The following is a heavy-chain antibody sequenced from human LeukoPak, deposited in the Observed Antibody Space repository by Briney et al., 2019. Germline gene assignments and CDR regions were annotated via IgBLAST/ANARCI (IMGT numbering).Heavy chain of an antibody. V-gene: IGHV4-4*08. CDR1: GASISDNF. CDR2: IGAKGDT. Sequence: PSETLSLTCTVSGASISDNFWSWIRQPPGEGLEWIAFIGAKGDTNYNPSLRSRVTISIDTSKNQFSLELRSVAAADTAVYYCARGRYCSADICSGGDAFDIWGQGTMVSVSS. CDR3: ARGRYCSADICSGGDAFDI. D-gene: IGHD2-15*01. J-gene: IGHJ3*02.